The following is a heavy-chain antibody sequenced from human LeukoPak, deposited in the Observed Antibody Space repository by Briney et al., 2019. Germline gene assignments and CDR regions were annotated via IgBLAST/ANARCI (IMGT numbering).Heavy chain of an antibody. D-gene: IGHD2-15*01. V-gene: IGHV3-23*01. J-gene: IGHJ1*01. Sequence: PGGSLRLSCAASGFTFSSYAMSWVRQAPGKGLEGVSAISGSGGSTYYADSVKGRFTISRDNSKNTLYLQMNSLRAEDTAVYYCAKDPNSGYCSGGSCYLEYFQHWGQGTLVTVSS. CDR1: GFTFSSYA. CDR2: ISGSGGST. CDR3: AKDPNSGYCSGGSCYLEYFQH.